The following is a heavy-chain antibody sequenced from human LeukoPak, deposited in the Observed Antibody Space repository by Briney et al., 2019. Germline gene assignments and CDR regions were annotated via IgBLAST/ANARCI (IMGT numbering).Heavy chain of an antibody. CDR2: IYYSGST. CDR1: GGSISSSSYY. D-gene: IGHD3-22*01. CDR3: ARSGLSYDSSGYYRHFDY. V-gene: IGHV4-39*07. Sequence: LETPFPTLTVSGGSISSSSYYWGRDPPPPGEGLGWVGGIYYSGSTYYNPSLKSRVTISVDTSKNQFSLKLSSVTAADTAVYYCARSGLSYDSSGYYRHFDYWGQGTLVTVSS. J-gene: IGHJ4*02.